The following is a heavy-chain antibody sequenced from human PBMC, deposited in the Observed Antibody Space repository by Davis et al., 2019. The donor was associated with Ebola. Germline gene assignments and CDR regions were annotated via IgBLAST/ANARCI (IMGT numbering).Heavy chain of an antibody. CDR1: GFTFSSYG. CDR2: IRYDGSNK. J-gene: IGHJ6*02. V-gene: IGHV3-30*02. D-gene: IGHD5/OR15-5a*01. CDR3: ARESTRYYGMDV. Sequence: GGSLRLSCAASGFTFSSYGMHWVRQAPGKGLEWVAFIRYDGSNKYYADSVKGRFTISRDNSKNTLYLQMSSLRAEDTAVYYCARESTRYYGMDVWGQGTTVTVSS.